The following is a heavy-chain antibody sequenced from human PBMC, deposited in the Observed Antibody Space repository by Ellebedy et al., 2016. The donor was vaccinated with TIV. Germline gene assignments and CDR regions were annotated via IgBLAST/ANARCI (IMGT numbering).Heavy chain of an antibody. J-gene: IGHJ6*03. CDR1: GFTFSDYT. V-gene: IGHV3-21*06. CDR2: ISSRSSYI. Sequence: GGSLRLSXAASGFTFSDYTMNWVRQAPGKGLEWVSSISSRSSYIYYADSVRGRFTISRDNAKNSLYLQMNSLRGEDTAVYYCTREGSTDYYMDVWGKGTTVTVSS. CDR3: TREGSTDYYMDV.